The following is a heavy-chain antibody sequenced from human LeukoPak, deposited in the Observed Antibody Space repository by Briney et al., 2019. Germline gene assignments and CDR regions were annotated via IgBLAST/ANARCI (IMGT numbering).Heavy chain of an antibody. Sequence: GGSLRLSCAASGFTFSSFGMHWVRQAPGKGLEWVAVIWYEGTNIYYADSVKRRFTISRDSSKNTLYLQMNSLRAEDTAVYYCAKDLPSAYCGGDCYSGTPDYWGQGTLVTVSS. CDR2: IWYEGTNI. CDR1: GFTFSSFG. J-gene: IGHJ4*02. V-gene: IGHV3-33*06. D-gene: IGHD2-21*02. CDR3: AKDLPSAYCGGDCYSGTPDY.